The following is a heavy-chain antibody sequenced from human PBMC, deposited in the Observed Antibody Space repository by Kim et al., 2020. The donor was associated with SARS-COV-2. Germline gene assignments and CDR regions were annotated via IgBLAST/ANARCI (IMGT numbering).Heavy chain of an antibody. D-gene: IGHD4-17*01. Sequence: GSLRLSCTASGFTFGDYAMSWFRQAPGKGLEWVGFIRSKAYGGTTEYAASVKGRFTISRDDSKSIAYLQMNSLKTEDTAVYYCTRDFDGDLYYYYYMDVWGKGTTVTVSS. CDR2: IRSKAYGGTT. CDR3: TRDFDGDLYYYYYMDV. J-gene: IGHJ6*03. V-gene: IGHV3-49*03. CDR1: GFTFGDYA.